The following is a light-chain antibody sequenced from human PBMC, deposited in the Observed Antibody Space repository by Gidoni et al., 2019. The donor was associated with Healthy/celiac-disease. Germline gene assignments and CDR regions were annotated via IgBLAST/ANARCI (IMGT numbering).Light chain of an antibody. CDR3: QQYTNSLT. CDR2: GAS. V-gene: IGKV3-20*01. J-gene: IGKJ4*01. CDR1: QSVKSNY. Sequence: EIVLTQSPDTLSLSPGERATLSCRASQSVKSNYLAWYQQKPGQAPRLLISGASIRATGIPDRFSGSGSGTDFTLTISRLEPEDFAVYYRQQYTNSLTFGGGTKVEIK.